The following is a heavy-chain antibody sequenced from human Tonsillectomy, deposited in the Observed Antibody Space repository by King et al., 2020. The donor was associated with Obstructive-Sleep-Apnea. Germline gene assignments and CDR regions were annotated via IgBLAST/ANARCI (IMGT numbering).Heavy chain of an antibody. CDR1: GGSFSGYY. CDR2: INHSGST. CDR3: ARGDYYGSGNAFDI. Sequence: VQLQQWGAGLLKPSETLSLTCAVYGGSFSGYYWSWIRQPPGKGLEWIGEINHSGSTNYNPSLKSRVTISVDTSKNQFSLKLINVTAADTAVYYCARGDYYGSGNAFDIWGQGTMVTVSS. V-gene: IGHV4-34*01. J-gene: IGHJ3*02. D-gene: IGHD3-10*01.